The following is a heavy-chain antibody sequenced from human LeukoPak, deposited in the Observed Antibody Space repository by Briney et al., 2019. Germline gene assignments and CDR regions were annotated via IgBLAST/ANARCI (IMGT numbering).Heavy chain of an antibody. V-gene: IGHV1-18*01. Sequence: ASVKVSCKASGYTFTSYGINWVRQAPGQGLEWMGWISPYNGNTNYAQNLQGRVTMTTDTSTRTAYMEVRGLRSDDTAVYYCARDVAPGTASRDDAFDIWGQGTRVTVSS. CDR3: ARDVAPGTASRDDAFDI. CDR1: GYTFTSYG. J-gene: IGHJ3*02. CDR2: ISPYNGNT. D-gene: IGHD3-10*01.